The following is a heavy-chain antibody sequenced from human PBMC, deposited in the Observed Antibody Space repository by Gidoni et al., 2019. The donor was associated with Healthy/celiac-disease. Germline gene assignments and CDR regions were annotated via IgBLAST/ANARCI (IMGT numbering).Heavy chain of an antibody. Sequence: EVQLVESGGGLVQPGGSLRLSCAVSGFTFSNYWMSWVRQAPGKGLEWVANINQDGSEKYNVDSVKGRFTISRDNTKNSLYLQMNSLRAEDTAVYYCARVERGLGYSSGIYYFYYYMDVWGKGTTVTVSS. CDR2: INQDGSEK. CDR3: ARVERGLGYSSGIYYFYYYMDV. D-gene: IGHD5-18*01. J-gene: IGHJ6*03. V-gene: IGHV3-7*01. CDR1: GFTFSNYW.